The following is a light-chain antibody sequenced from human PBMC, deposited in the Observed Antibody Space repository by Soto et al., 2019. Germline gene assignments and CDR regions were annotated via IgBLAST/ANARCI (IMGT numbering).Light chain of an antibody. CDR2: DNN. J-gene: IGLJ1*01. CDR1: DSNIGKNY. V-gene: IGLV1-51*01. Sequence: QSALTQPPSVSAAPGQRVTISCSGTDSNIGKNYVSWYQQFPGTVPKVLIYDNNNRPSGIPDRFSGPKSGTSATLGITGLQTGDEADYYCGTWDSSLSAVVFGAGTKVTVL. CDR3: GTWDSSLSAVV.